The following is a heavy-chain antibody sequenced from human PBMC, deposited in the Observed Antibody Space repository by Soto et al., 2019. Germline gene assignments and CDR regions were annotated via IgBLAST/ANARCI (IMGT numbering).Heavy chain of an antibody. CDR3: ARDKDRLQFGGNYYSAMDV. D-gene: IGHD5-12*01. CDR2: IIPIFPTP. V-gene: IGHV1-69*12. J-gene: IGHJ6*02. CDR1: GGTFGNSA. Sequence: QVQLVQSGAEVKKPGSSVTVSCKASGGTFGNSAISWVRQAPGQGLEWMGGIIPIFPTPVYAQKFQGRGTLSAYEATSTGYMEVTSLRSEDTAVYYCARDKDRLQFGGNYYSAMDVWGQGTTVTVSS.